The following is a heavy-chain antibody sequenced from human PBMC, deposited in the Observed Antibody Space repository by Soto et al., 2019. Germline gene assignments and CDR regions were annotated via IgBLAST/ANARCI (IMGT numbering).Heavy chain of an antibody. Sequence: GGSLRLSCAASGFTVSSNYMSWVRQAPGKGLEWVSVIYSGGSTYYADSVKGRFTISRDNSKNTLYLQMNSLRAEDTAVYYCARDLGYYGSGSYNGMDVWGQGTTVTVSS. D-gene: IGHD3-10*01. CDR3: ARDLGYYGSGSYNGMDV. V-gene: IGHV3-53*01. J-gene: IGHJ6*02. CDR1: GFTVSSNY. CDR2: IYSGGST.